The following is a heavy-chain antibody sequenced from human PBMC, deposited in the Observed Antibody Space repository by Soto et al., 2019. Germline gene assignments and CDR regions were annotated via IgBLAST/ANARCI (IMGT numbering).Heavy chain of an antibody. CDR3: ARVSPARRPGGAFDI. D-gene: IGHD6-6*01. J-gene: IGHJ3*02. V-gene: IGHV1-18*04. CDR2: ISAYNGNT. CDR1: GYTFTSYG. Sequence: ASVKVSCKASGYTFTSYGISWVRQAPGQGLEWMGWISAYNGNTNYAQKLQGRVTMTTDTSTSTAYMELRSLRSDDTAVYYCARVSPARRPGGAFDIWGQGTMVTVPS.